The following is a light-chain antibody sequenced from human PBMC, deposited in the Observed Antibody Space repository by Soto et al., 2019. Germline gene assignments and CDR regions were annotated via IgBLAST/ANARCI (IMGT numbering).Light chain of an antibody. CDR3: QHRSDWPG. J-gene: IGKJ5*01. Sequence: EIVMTQSPATLSVSPGERATLSCRASQSVGTYLAWYQQKPGQAPRLLIYEASNRATGISARFSGSGSGTDFTLTISSLEPEDFAVYYCQHRSDWPGFGQGRRLEIK. V-gene: IGKV3-11*01. CDR1: QSVGTY. CDR2: EAS.